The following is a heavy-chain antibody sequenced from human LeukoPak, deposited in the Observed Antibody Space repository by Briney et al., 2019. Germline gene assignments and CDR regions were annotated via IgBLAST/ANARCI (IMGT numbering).Heavy chain of an antibody. D-gene: IGHD2-15*01. CDR3: AREGGTPKYFQH. J-gene: IGHJ1*01. CDR2: IYYSGST. V-gene: IGHV4-31*03. CDR1: GGSISSGGYY. Sequence: SQTLSLTCTVSGGSISSGGYYWSWIRQHPGKGLEWIGYIYYSGSTYYNPSLKSRVTISVDTSKNQFSLKLSSVTAADTAVYYCAREGGTPKYFQHWGQGTLVTVSS.